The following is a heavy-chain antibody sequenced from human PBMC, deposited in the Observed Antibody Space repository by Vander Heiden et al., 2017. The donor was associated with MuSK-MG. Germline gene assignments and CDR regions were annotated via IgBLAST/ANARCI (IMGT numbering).Heavy chain of an antibody. CDR2: ISYDGSNK. Sequence: QVQLVESGGGVVQPGRSLRRSCAASGFTICTYGMHWGRQGPGKGLEWVAVISYDGSNKYYEDTVKGRFTISRDNSKNTLYLQMNSLRGEDTAVYYCAKDPETVAAGYFDYWGQGTLVTVSS. V-gene: IGHV3-30*18. D-gene: IGHD6-25*01. CDR3: AKDPETVAAGYFDY. CDR1: GFTICTYG. J-gene: IGHJ4*02.